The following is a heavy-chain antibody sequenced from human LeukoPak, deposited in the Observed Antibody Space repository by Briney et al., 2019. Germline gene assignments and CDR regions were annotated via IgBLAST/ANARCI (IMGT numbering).Heavy chain of an antibody. Sequence: KPSETLSLTCTVSGGSIITYYWSWIRQPAGKGLEWIGRIYSSGSTNYNPSLESRVTMSVDTSQNQFSLKLSSVTAADTAVYYCVRESLVVFPYWFDPWGQGTLVTVSS. CDR3: VRESLVVFPYWFDP. D-gene: IGHD2-2*01. CDR1: GGSIITYY. CDR2: IYSSGST. V-gene: IGHV4-4*07. J-gene: IGHJ5*02.